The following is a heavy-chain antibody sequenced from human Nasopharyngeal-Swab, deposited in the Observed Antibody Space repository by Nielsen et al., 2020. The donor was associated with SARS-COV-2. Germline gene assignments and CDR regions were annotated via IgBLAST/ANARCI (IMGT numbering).Heavy chain of an antibody. Sequence: WICQPPGKGLEWVSAISASGGSTYYADSVKGRFTISRDYSKTTLYLQMNSLRAEDTAVYYCAKALTPYVWGSYRYMDYWGQGTLVTVSS. V-gene: IGHV3-23*01. CDR3: AKALTPYVWGSYRYMDY. J-gene: IGHJ4*02. D-gene: IGHD3-16*02. CDR2: ISASGGST.